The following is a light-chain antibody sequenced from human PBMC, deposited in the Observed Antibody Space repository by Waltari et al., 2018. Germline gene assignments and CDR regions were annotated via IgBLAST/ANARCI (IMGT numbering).Light chain of an antibody. CDR3: CSYAGSSTYV. J-gene: IGLJ1*01. CDR1: SSDVGGYTL. Sequence: LPRPPPGSGFPGKPITSSAPGTSSDVGGYTLSSWYQQHPGKAPKLMIYEGSKRPSGVSNRFSGSKSGNTASLTISGLQAEDEADYYCCSYAGSSTYVFGTGTKVTVL. CDR2: EGS. V-gene: IGLV2-23*01.